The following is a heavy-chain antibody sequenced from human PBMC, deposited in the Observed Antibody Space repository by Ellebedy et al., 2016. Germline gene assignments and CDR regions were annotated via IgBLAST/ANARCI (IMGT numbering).Heavy chain of an antibody. Sequence: GESLKISCATSGFTFSSFSMTWVRQAPGKGLEWLSTIIVGNDKTYYADSVKGRFTISRDNSKNTLYLQLNTLRAEDTAKYYCTKTRSGDNIILDYWGQGTLVTVSS. D-gene: IGHD6-19*01. J-gene: IGHJ4*02. CDR2: IIVGNDKT. CDR1: GFTFSSFS. CDR3: TKTRSGDNIILDY. V-gene: IGHV3-23*01.